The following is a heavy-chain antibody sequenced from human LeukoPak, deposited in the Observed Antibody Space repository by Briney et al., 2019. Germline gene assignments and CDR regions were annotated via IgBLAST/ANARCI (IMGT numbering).Heavy chain of an antibody. CDR2: IYYSGST. CDR1: GGSISSGDYY. CDR3: ARATSAARYYYYYMDV. V-gene: IGHV4-30-4*08. J-gene: IGHJ6*03. Sequence: SQILSLTCTVSGGSISSGDYYWSWIRQPPGKGLEWIGYIYYSGSTYYNPSLKSRVTISVDTSKNQFSLKLSSVTAADTAVYYCARATSAARYYYYYMDVWGKGTTVTVSS. D-gene: IGHD2-2*01.